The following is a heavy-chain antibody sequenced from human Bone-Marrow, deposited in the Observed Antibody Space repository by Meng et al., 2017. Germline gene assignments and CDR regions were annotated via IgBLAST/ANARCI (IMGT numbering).Heavy chain of an antibody. CDR2: INYSGSST. CDR3: VVHRLGTMLDH. J-gene: IGHJ5*02. D-gene: IGHD1-7*01. CDR1: GDSISSNTHY. V-gene: IGHV4-39*01. Sequence: QLQIQESGPGRVKPSETLSLTCTVSGDSISSNTHYWGWIRQAPEKGLEWIGSINYSGSSTDYNPSLKSRVTISVDTSKNQFSLRPSSVTAADTAVYYCVVHRLGTMLDHWGQGTLVTVSS.